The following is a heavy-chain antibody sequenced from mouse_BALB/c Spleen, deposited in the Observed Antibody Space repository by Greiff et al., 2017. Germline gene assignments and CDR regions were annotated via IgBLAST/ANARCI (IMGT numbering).Heavy chain of an antibody. J-gene: IGHJ2*01. CDR3: ARQNYYGSPDWFDY. V-gene: IGHV5-6*02. CDR2: ISSGGSYT. D-gene: IGHD1-1*01. Sequence: DVKLVESGGDLVKPGGSLKLSCAASGFTFSSYGMSWVRQTPDKRLEWVATISSGGSYTYYPDSVKGRFTISRDNAKNTLYLQMRSLKSEDTAMYYCARQNYYGSPDWFDYWGQGTTLTVSS. CDR1: GFTFSSYG.